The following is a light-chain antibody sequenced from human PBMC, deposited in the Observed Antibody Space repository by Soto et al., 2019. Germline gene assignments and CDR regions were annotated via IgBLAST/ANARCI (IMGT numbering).Light chain of an antibody. CDR1: QSISSY. J-gene: IGKJ1*01. CDR2: AAS. CDR3: QQLDSYPLT. V-gene: IGKV1-39*01. Sequence: DIQMTQSPSSLSASVGDRVTITCRASQSISSYLNWYQQKPGKAPKLLIYAASSLQSGVPSRFSGSGSGTDLTLTISSLQPEDFATYYCQQLDSYPLTFGQGTKVDIK.